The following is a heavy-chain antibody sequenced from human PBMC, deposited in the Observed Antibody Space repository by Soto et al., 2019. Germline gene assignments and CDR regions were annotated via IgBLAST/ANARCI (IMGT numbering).Heavy chain of an antibody. CDR3: AHTHYRGVIPNPFDY. CDR1: GISLSTTGVG. J-gene: IGHJ4*02. Sequence: HITLKESGPTLVKPTQTLTLTCTVSGISLSTTGVGVAWIRQPPGKALEWLAVIYWADDKEYSPSLKNRLTITQDSSKNQVVLMMTNRDRVDTATYYGAHTHYRGVIPNPFDYWGQGTPVTVSS. CDR2: IYWADDK. V-gene: IGHV2-5*02. D-gene: IGHD3-10*01.